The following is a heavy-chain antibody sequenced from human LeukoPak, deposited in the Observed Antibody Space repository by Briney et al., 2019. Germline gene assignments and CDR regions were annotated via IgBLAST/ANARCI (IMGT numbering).Heavy chain of an antibody. D-gene: IGHD3-10*01. Sequence: GASVKVSCKASGYTFTGYYMHWVRQAPGQGLEWMGWINPNSGGTNYAQKFQGRVTMTRDTSISTAYMELSRLRSDDTAVYYCAREAITMVRGVRGPFGYWGQGTLVTVSS. CDR1: GYTFTGYY. J-gene: IGHJ4*02. CDR2: INPNSGGT. CDR3: AREAITMVRGVRGPFGY. V-gene: IGHV1-2*02.